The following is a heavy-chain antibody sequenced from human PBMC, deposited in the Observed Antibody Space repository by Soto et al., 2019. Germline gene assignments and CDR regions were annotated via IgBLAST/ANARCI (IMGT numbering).Heavy chain of an antibody. J-gene: IGHJ6*02. Sequence: SETLSLTCAAYGGSFSGYYWSWIRQSPGKGLEWIAEITLSGSTKYNPSLKSRGTISLDTSKNQFSLKLSSVTAADTAVYYCARHPRAVRQAEYYYGMDVWGQGTTVTVSS. CDR2: ITLSGST. CDR3: ARHPRAVRQAEYYYGMDV. CDR1: GGSFSGYY. V-gene: IGHV4-34*01.